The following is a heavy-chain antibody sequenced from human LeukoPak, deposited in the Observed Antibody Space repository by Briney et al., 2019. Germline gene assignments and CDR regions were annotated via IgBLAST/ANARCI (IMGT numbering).Heavy chain of an antibody. CDR1: GFTFISYG. Sequence: GGSLRLSCAASGFTFISYGMHWVRQAPGKGLEWVAVISYDGSNKYYADSVKGRFTISRDNSKNTLYLQMNSLRAEDTAVYYCARPRHDFWSGYPYYFDYWGQGTLLTASP. D-gene: IGHD3-3*01. CDR3: ARPRHDFWSGYPYYFDY. J-gene: IGHJ4*02. V-gene: IGHV3-30*03. CDR2: ISYDGSNK.